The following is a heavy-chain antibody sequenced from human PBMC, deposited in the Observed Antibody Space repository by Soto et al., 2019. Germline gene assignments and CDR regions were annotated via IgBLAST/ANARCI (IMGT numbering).Heavy chain of an antibody. D-gene: IGHD2-2*01. J-gene: IGHJ4*02. V-gene: IGHV1-69*02. Sequence: ASVKVSCKASGGTFSSYTISWVRQAPGQGLEWMGRIIPILGIANYAQKFQGRVTITADKSTSTAYMELSSLRSEDTAVYYCASSNLRIVVVPAGDLYYWGQGTLVTVSS. CDR2: IIPILGIA. CDR1: GGTFSSYT. CDR3: ASSNLRIVVVPAGDLYY.